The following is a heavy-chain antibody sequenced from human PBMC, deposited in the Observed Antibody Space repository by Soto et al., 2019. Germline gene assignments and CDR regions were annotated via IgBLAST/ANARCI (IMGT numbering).Heavy chain of an antibody. J-gene: IGHJ6*02. CDR1: GFPFSSYA. Sequence: EVQPLESGGGLVQPGGSLRLSCVASGFPFSSYAMSWVRQTPGRGLECVSSISSGSNTYYTDSVRGRFTISRDNSKNSLYLQMSSLRADDTALYYCAKASATGKSDGMDVWGQGTTVSVSS. V-gene: IGHV3-23*01. CDR3: AKASATGKSDGMDV. CDR2: ISSGSNT. D-gene: IGHD7-27*01.